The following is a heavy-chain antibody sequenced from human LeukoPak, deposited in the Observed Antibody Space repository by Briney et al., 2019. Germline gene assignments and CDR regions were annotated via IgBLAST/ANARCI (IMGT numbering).Heavy chain of an antibody. CDR1: GGSISSYC. D-gene: IGHD6-13*01. J-gene: IGHJ6*03. CDR2: IYTSGST. CDR3: ARDYPYSSSWTAYYYYSYMDA. Sequence: SETLSLTCTVSGGSISSYCWSWIRQPAGKGLEWIGRIYTSGSTNYNPTLRSRVTMSVDTSKNQFSLKLSSVTAADTAVYYCARDYPYSSSWTAYYYYSYMDASGKRTTGTVSS. V-gene: IGHV4-4*07.